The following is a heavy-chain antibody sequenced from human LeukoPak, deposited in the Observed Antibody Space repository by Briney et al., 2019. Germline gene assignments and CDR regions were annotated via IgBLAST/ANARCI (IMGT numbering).Heavy chain of an antibody. Sequence: PGGSLRLSCVASGFSLSSYDMHWVRQGTGKGLEWVSDIGKAGDTWYADSVKGRFTISRENAKNSLYLQMNGLRAGDTAVYYCVRDPSGWGMDVWGQGTTVTVSS. CDR2: IGKAGDT. V-gene: IGHV3-13*04. CDR1: GFSLSSYD. J-gene: IGHJ6*02. CDR3: VRDPSGWGMDV.